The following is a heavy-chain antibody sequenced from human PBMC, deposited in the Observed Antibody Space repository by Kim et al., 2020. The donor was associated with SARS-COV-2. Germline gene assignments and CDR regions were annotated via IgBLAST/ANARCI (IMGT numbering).Heavy chain of an antibody. Sequence: GGSLRLSCAASGFTFSSYGMHWVRQAPGKGLEWVAVICYAGSNKYYEDSVKGRSTISRDNSKNTVYLQMNIRRAEDTAVYYCASDRDGYGYGSPGLDVWG. CDR1: GFTFSSYG. J-gene: IGHJ6*01. D-gene: IGHD5-18*01. CDR2: ICYAGSNK. V-gene: IGHV3-33*01. CDR3: ASDRDGYGYGSPGLDV.